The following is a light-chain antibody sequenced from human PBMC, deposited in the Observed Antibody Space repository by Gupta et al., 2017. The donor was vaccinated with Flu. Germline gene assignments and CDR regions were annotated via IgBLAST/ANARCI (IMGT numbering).Light chain of an antibody. J-gene: IGKJ2*01. Sequence: PATLSVSPGERATLSCRASQSLNSNLAWYQQKPGQAPRLLIYGASTRATGIPARFSGSGSGTEFTLTISSLQSEDFAVYYCQKYNDWPLTFGQGTKLEIK. CDR3: QKYNDWPLT. CDR1: QSLNSN. CDR2: GAS. V-gene: IGKV3-15*01.